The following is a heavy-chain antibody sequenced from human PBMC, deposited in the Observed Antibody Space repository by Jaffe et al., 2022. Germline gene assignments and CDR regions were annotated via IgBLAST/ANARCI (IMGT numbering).Heavy chain of an antibody. J-gene: IGHJ4*02. Sequence: QVQLVQSGAEVKKPGSSVKVSCKASGGTFSSYAISWVRQAPGQGLEWMGGIIPIFGTANYAQKFQGRVTITTDESTSTAYMELSSLRSEDTAVYYCARAELANNCSGGSCYRSWGQGTLVTVSS. CDR1: GGTFSSYA. CDR3: ARAELANNCSGGSCYRS. D-gene: IGHD2-15*01. CDR2: IIPIFGTA. V-gene: IGHV1-69*05.